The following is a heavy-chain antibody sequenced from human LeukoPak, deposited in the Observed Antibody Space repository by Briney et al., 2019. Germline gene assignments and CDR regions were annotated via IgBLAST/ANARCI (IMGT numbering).Heavy chain of an antibody. V-gene: IGHV4-4*07. Sequence: SETLSLTCAVSVGSISGYYWSWIRQPAGKGLEWIGRIYTSGSTSYNPSLKSRVTMLIDTSKNELSPTLTSVTVADTAVYYCARGKYCTSTSCSYYFDYWGKGTLVTVSS. CDR3: ARGKYCTSTSCSYYFDY. J-gene: IGHJ4*02. CDR2: IYTSGST. CDR1: VGSISGYY. D-gene: IGHD2-2*01.